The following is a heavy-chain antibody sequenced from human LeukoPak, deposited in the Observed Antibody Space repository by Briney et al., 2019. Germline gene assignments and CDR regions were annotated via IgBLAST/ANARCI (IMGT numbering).Heavy chain of an antibody. D-gene: IGHD6-6*01. Sequence: PSETLFLTCTVSGGAVSSGSYYWSWIRETPGKRLEWIGCMYYSGTNKYNPSLKGRVTISVDTSRNQFSLRLTSVTAADTAVYYCARGGLQLPDYWGQGTLVTVSS. V-gene: IGHV4-61*01. CDR2: MYYSGTN. CDR3: ARGGLQLPDY. J-gene: IGHJ4*02. CDR1: GGAVSSGSYY.